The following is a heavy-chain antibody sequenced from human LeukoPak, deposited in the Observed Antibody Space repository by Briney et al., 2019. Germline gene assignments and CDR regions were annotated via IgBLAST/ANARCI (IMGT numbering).Heavy chain of an antibody. Sequence: GGSLRLSCAASGFTFSDYYMSWIRQAPGKGLEWVSYISSSDSTIYYADSVKGRFTISRDNAKNSLYLQMNSLRAEDTAVYYCARSVTMIVDWFDPWGQGTLVTVSS. D-gene: IGHD3-22*01. CDR2: ISSSDSTI. J-gene: IGHJ5*02. V-gene: IGHV3-11*04. CDR1: GFTFSDYY. CDR3: ARSVTMIVDWFDP.